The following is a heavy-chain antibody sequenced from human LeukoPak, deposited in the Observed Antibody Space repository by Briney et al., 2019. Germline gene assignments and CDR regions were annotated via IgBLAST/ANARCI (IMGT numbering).Heavy chain of an antibody. CDR3: ASLTGYSSGWYIFDY. D-gene: IGHD6-19*01. V-gene: IGHV4-38-2*01. CDR1: GYSISSGYY. J-gene: IGHJ4*02. Sequence: PSETLSLICAVSGYSISSGYYWGWIRQPPGKGLEWIGSIYHSGSTYYNPSLKSRVTISVDTSKNQFSLKLSSVTAADTAVYYCASLTGYSSGWYIFDYWGQGTLVTVSS. CDR2: IYHSGST.